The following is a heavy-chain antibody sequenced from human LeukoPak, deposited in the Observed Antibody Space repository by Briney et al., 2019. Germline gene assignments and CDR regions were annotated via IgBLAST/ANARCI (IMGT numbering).Heavy chain of an antibody. CDR1: GGSISSYY. CDR3: ARDRRFLEWSADAFDI. V-gene: IGHV4-59*01. CDR2: IYYSGST. Sequence: SETLSLTCTVSGGSISSYYWSWIRQPPGKGLEWIGYIYYSGSTNYNPSLKSRVTISVDTSKNQFSLKLSSVTAADTAVYYCARDRRFLEWSADAFDIWGQGTMVTVSS. J-gene: IGHJ3*02. D-gene: IGHD3-3*01.